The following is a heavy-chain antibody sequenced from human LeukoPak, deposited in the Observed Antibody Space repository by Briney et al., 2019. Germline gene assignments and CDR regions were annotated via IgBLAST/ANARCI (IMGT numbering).Heavy chain of an antibody. Sequence: GASVKVSCKASGYTFTDSYMHWVRQAPGQGLEWMGWINPNNGGTNYAQKFQDRVTMTRDTSISTAYMEVSILRSDDAAVYYCARDRGTTGTTVLDFDYWGPGTVVSVSS. V-gene: IGHV1-2*02. CDR1: GYTFTDSY. CDR2: INPNNGGT. D-gene: IGHD1-1*01. CDR3: ARDRGTTGTTVLDFDY. J-gene: IGHJ4*02.